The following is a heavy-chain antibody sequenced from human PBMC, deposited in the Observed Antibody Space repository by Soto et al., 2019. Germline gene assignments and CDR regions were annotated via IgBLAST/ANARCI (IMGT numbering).Heavy chain of an antibody. D-gene: IGHD3-10*01. V-gene: IGHV4-59*08. CDR2: IYYSGGT. J-gene: IGHJ4*01. CDR3: ARQRTYYYGWGRYSPYYFDY. Sequence: SETLSLTCTVSGGSISSYYWSWIRQPPGKGQEWTGYIYYSGGTNYNPSLNSRLTISVDTSKNQFSLKLSSVTAADTAVYYCARQRTYYYGWGRYSPYYFDYRGQGTLVLVSS. CDR1: GGSISSYY.